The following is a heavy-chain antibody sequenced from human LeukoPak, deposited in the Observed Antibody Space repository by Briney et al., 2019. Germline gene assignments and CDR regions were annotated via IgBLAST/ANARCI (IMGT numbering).Heavy chain of an antibody. J-gene: IGHJ4*02. Sequence: GGSLRLSCAASGFTFDDYAMHWVRQVPGKGLEWVSGITWNSGTIAHADSVKGRFTISRDNSKNSLYLQMNSLRTEDTALYYCAKDTPDYGLSYWGQGTLVTVSS. D-gene: IGHD4-17*01. CDR3: AKDTPDYGLSY. CDR2: ITWNSGTI. V-gene: IGHV3-9*01. CDR1: GFTFDDYA.